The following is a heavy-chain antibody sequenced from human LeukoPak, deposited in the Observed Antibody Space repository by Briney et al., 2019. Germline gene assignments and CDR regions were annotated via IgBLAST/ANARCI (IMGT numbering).Heavy chain of an antibody. J-gene: IGHJ6*03. CDR2: INPNGGGT. CDR3: ARDWGSSWYYYYYMDV. CDR1: GYTFTGYY. D-gene: IGHD6-13*01. Sequence: ASVKVSCKASGYTFTGYYMHWVRQAPGQGLEWMGWINPNGGGTNYAQKFQGRVTMTRDTSISTAYMELSRLRSDDTAVYYCARDWGSSWYYYYYMDVWGKGTTVTVSS. V-gene: IGHV1-2*02.